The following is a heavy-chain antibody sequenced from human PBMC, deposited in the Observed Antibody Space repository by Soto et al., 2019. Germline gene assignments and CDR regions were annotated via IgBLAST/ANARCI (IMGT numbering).Heavy chain of an antibody. CDR3: ARSPLRFLDV. CDR2: ISSSSTI. Sequence: GSLRLSCAASGFTFSSYSMNWVRQAPGKGLEWVSYISSSSTIYYADSVKGRFTISRDNAKNSLYLQMNSLRAEDTAVYYCARSPLRFLDVWGKGTTVTVSS. J-gene: IGHJ6*04. V-gene: IGHV3-48*01. CDR1: GFTFSSYS. D-gene: IGHD3-3*01.